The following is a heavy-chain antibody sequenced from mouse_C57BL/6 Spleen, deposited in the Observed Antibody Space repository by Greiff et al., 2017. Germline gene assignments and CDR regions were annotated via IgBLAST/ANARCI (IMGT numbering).Heavy chain of an antibody. V-gene: IGHV1-55*01. CDR3: ARSWTAQAPFAY. Sequence: QVKLQQPGAELVKPGASVKMSCKASGYTFTSYWITWVKQRPGQGLEWIGDIYPGSGSTNYNEKFKSKAKLTVDTSSSTAYMQLSSLTSEDSAVYYCARSWTAQAPFAYWGQGTLVTVSA. D-gene: IGHD3-2*02. CDR2: IYPGSGST. J-gene: IGHJ3*01. CDR1: GYTFTSYW.